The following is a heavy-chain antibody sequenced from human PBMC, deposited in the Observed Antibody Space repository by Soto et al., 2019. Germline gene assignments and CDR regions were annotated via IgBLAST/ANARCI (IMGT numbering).Heavy chain of an antibody. Sequence: PSETLSLTCSVSGGSISSYYWSWIRQPPGKGLEWIGYIYYSGSTNYNSSLKSRVTISEDTSKNQFSLKLSSVTAADTAVYYCARDSSTYYYDSSGYPGAGFDYWGQGTLVTVSS. J-gene: IGHJ4*02. CDR2: IYYSGST. CDR1: GGSISSYY. CDR3: ARDSSTYYYDSSGYPGAGFDY. D-gene: IGHD3-22*01. V-gene: IGHV4-59*01.